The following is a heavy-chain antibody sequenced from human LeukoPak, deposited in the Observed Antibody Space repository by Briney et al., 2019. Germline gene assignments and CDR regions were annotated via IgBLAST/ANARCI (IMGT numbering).Heavy chain of an antibody. Sequence: PSETLSLTCAVYGGSFSGYYWSWIRQPPGQGLEWIGEINHSGSTNYNPSLKSRVTISVDTSKNKFSLKLSSVTAADTALYYCARGVVVVVAARNYYYYGMDVWGQGTTVTVSS. J-gene: IGHJ6*02. CDR3: ARGVVVVVAARNYYYYGMDV. CDR1: GGSFSGYY. V-gene: IGHV4-34*01. D-gene: IGHD2-15*01. CDR2: INHSGST.